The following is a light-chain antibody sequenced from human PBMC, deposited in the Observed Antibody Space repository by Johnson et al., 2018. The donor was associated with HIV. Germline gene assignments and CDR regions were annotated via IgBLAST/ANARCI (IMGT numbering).Light chain of an antibody. CDR3: GTWGGV. V-gene: IGLV1-51*01. J-gene: IGLJ1*01. Sequence: QSVLTQPPSVSAAPGQKVTISCSGTSSNIGNNYVSWYQHLPGTAPKVLIYDNDKRPSGIPDRFSGSKYGTSATLGISGLQTGDEADYYCGTWGGVFGTGTKVTVL. CDR1: SSNIGNNY. CDR2: DND.